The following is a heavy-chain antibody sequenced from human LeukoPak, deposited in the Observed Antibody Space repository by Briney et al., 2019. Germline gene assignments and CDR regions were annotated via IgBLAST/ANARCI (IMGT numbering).Heavy chain of an antibody. CDR2: IYTSGST. V-gene: IGHV4-4*07. J-gene: IGHJ6*03. CDR1: GGSISSYY. D-gene: IGHD2-2*01. CDR3: AREAYCSSTSCSFYYYYYMDV. Sequence: SETQSLTCTVSGGSISSYYWSWIRQPAGKGLEWIGRIYTSGSTNYNPSLKSRVTMSVDTSKNQFSLKLSSVTAADTAVYYCAREAYCSSTSCSFYYYYYMDVWGKGTTVTVSS.